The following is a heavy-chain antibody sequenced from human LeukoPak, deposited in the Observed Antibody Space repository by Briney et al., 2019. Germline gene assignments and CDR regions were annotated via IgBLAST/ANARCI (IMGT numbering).Heavy chain of an antibody. J-gene: IGHJ4*02. D-gene: IGHD4-23*01. Sequence: ASVKVSCKASGYTFTGYYMHWVRQAPGQGLEWMGWINPNSGGTNYAQKFQGRVTMTRDTSISTAYMELSRLRSDDTAVYYCARFYGGNSEVDYWGQGTLVTVSS. CDR3: ARFYGGNSEVDY. CDR2: INPNSGGT. V-gene: IGHV1-2*02. CDR1: GYTFTGYY.